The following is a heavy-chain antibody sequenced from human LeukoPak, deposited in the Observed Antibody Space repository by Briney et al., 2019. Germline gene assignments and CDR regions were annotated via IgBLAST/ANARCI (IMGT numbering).Heavy chain of an antibody. J-gene: IGHJ3*02. D-gene: IGHD3-22*01. CDR1: GFTFSTYW. V-gene: IGHV3-7*01. Sequence: PGGSLRLSCATSGFTFSTYWMSWVRQAPGKGLEWVANIKQDGSEKYYVDSVKGRFTISRDNAKNSLYLQMNSLRAEDTAVYYCARDFYDSSGYYFTPRDAFDIWGQGTMVTVSS. CDR3: ARDFYDSSGYYFTPRDAFDI. CDR2: IKQDGSEK.